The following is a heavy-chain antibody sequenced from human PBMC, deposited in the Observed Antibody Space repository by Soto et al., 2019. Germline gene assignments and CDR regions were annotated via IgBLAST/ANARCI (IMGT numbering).Heavy chain of an antibody. V-gene: IGHV3-23*01. CDR1: GFTYINYA. CDR3: AKRAPYYFDS. Sequence: EVHLLESGGGLVQPGGSLRLSCAASGFTYINYAMSWVRQAPGKGLEWVSTIGTSGGTYYPDSVRGRFTISRDNSRNTLYLQMNTLRPEHTAVYYCAKRAPYYFDSWGQGTQVTVSS. CDR2: IGTSGGT. J-gene: IGHJ4*02.